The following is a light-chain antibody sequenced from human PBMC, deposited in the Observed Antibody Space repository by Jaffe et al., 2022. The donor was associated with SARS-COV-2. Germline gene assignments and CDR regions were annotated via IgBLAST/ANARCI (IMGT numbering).Light chain of an antibody. J-gene: IGLJ2*01. CDR2: SDS. V-gene: IGLV3-21*04. Sequence: SYVLTQPPSVSVAPGKTARITCGGNNIGNKNVHWYQQKPGQAPVLVIYSDSDRPSGIPERFSGSNSGNTATLTISRVEAGDEADYYCQVWDSSSDHPIFGGGTKLTVL. CDR1: NIGNKN. CDR3: QVWDSSSDHPI.